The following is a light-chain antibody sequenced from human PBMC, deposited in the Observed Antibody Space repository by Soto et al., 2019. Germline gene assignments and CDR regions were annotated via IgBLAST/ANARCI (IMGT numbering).Light chain of an antibody. CDR3: QQYHNWPA. CDR1: QSVFSS. J-gene: IGKJ1*01. V-gene: IGKV3-15*01. Sequence: EIVMPQSPDTLSVSPGARATLSCRASQSVFSSLAWYQQKPGQAPRLLIYGAATRATGIPARFSGSGSGTEFTLTISSLQSEDFAVYYCQQYHNWPAFGQGTKVDIK. CDR2: GAA.